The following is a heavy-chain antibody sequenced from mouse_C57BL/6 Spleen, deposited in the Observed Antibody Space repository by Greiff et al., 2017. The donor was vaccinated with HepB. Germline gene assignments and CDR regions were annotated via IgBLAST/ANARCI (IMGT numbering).Heavy chain of an antibody. J-gene: IGHJ4*01. CDR2: IYPGDGDT. Sequence: QVQLQQSGPELVKPGASVKISCKASGYAFSSSWMNWVKQRPGKGLEWIGRIYPGDGDTNYNGKLKGRATLTADKSSSTAYMQLSSLTSEDSAVSFCAREGYDLVYYAIDYWGQGTSVTVSS. CDR1: GYAFSSSW. V-gene: IGHV1-82*01. CDR3: AREGYDLVYYAIDY. D-gene: IGHD2-4*01.